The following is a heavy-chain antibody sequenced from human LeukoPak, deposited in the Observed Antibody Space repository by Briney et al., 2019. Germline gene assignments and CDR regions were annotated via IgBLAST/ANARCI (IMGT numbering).Heavy chain of an antibody. J-gene: IGHJ5*02. CDR3: AGVSTLHWFDP. V-gene: IGHV3-11*01. D-gene: IGHD1-1*01. CDR2: ISSSSSYI. CDR1: GFTFSDYY. Sequence: GGSLRLSCAASGFTFSDYYMSWIRQAPGKGLEWVSSISSSSSYIYYADSVKGRFTISRDNAKNSLYLQMNSLRAEDTAVYYCAGVSTLHWFDPWGQGTLVTVSS.